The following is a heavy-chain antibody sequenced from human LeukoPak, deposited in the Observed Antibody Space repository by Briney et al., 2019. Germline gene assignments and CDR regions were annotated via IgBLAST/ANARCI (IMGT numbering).Heavy chain of an antibody. D-gene: IGHD1-1*01. CDR1: GGSISSSSYY. V-gene: IGHV4-39*01. J-gene: IGHJ6*03. CDR3: ARGTRTPYYYYYYMDV. Sequence: SETLSLTCTVSGGSISSSSYYWGWIRQPPGKGLEWIGSIYYSGSTYYNPSLKSRVTISVDTSKNQFSLKLSSVTAADTAVYYCARGTRTPYYYYYYMDVWGKGTTVTVSS. CDR2: IYYSGST.